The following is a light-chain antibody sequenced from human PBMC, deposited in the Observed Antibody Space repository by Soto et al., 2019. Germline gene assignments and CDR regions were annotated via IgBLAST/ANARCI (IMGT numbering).Light chain of an antibody. CDR2: GAS. CDR1: QSVSSN. CDR3: QQLNAYPLT. J-gene: IGKJ5*01. V-gene: IGKV3-15*01. Sequence: EIVMTQSPATLSVYRGERATLSCRASQSVSSNLAWYQQKPGQAPRLLIYGASTRATGIPARFSGSGSGTEFTLTISSLQSDDFATYYCQQLNAYPLTFGQGTRLEI.